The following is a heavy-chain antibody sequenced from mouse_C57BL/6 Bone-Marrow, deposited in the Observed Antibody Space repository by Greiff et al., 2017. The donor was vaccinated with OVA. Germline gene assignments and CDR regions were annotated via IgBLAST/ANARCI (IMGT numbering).Heavy chain of an antibody. CDR2: ISNGGGST. J-gene: IGHJ3*01. CDR3: ARQDDYDVSFAY. V-gene: IGHV5-12*01. Sequence: EVKLVESGGGLVQPGGSLKLSCAASGFTFSDYYMYWVRQTPEKRLVWVAYISNGGGSTSYPDTVKGRFSISRDKAKNTLYLQMSRLKSEDTAMYYCARQDDYDVSFAYWGQGTLVTVSA. CDR1: GFTFSDYY. D-gene: IGHD2-4*01.